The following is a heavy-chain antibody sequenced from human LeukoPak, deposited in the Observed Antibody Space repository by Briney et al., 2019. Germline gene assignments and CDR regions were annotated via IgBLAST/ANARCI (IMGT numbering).Heavy chain of an antibody. CDR1: GYTFTSYD. CDR3: ARVVTLTGRCFDY. V-gene: IGHV1-18*01. D-gene: IGHD3-9*01. J-gene: IGHJ4*02. CDR2: ISAYNGNT. Sequence: ASVTVSCKASGYTFTSYDINWVRQATGQGLEWMGWISAYNGNTNFAQKLQGRVTMTTDTSTSTAYMELRGLRSDDTAVYYCARVVTLTGRCFDYWGQGTLVTVSS.